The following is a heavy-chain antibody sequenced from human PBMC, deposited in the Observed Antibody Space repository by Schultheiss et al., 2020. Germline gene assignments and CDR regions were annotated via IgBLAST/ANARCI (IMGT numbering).Heavy chain of an antibody. J-gene: IGHJ4*02. D-gene: IGHD3-16*01. V-gene: IGHV3-74*01. CDR1: GFTFSSYW. CDR2: INSDGSST. CDR3: AKAGGANPFFFDY. Sequence: GGSLRLSCAASGFTFSSYWMHWVRQAPGKGLVWVSRINSDGSSTSYADSVKGRFTISRDNAKNTLYLQMNSLRAEDTAVYYCAKAGGANPFFFDYWGQGTLVTVSS.